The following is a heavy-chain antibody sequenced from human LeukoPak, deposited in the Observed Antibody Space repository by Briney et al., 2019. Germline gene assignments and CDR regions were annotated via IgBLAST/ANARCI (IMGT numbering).Heavy chain of an antibody. CDR3: ARGLRVGTVTYAYYFDS. D-gene: IGHD1-26*01. CDR1: GFIVSSNY. V-gene: IGHV3-53*01. CDR2: IYSGGTT. Sequence: GGSLILSCAASGFIVSSNYMNWVRQAPGEGLEWVSIIYSGGTTYYADSVKGRFTISRDTSKNTVYLQMNSLRAEDTAVYYCARGLRVGTVTYAYYFDSWGQGTLVTVSS. J-gene: IGHJ4*02.